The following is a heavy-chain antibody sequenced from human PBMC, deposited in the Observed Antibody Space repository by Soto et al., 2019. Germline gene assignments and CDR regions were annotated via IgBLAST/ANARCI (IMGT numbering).Heavy chain of an antibody. Sequence: PSETLSLTCAVYGGSFSGYYWSWIRQPPGKGLEWIAEINHSGSTNYNPSFKSRVTISVDTSKNQFSLRLRSVTAADSAVYYCASFSPPPYRGIKLVVFDIGGKGKVVTVPS. J-gene: IGHJ4*03. CDR2: INHSGST. CDR1: GGSFSGYY. D-gene: IGHD1-26*01. V-gene: IGHV4-34*01. CDR3: ASFSPPPYRGIKLVVFDI.